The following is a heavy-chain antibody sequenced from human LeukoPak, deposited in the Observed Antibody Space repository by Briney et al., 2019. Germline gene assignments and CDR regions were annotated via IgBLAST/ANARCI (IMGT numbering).Heavy chain of an antibody. CDR2: ISYDGSNK. Sequence: GRSLRLSCAASGFTFSSYAMHWVRQAPGKGLEWVAVISYDGSNKYYADSVKGRFTISRDNSKNTLYLQMNSLRAEDTAVYYCATSFGYYYDSSVLVYWGQGTLVTVSS. CDR1: GFTFSSYA. J-gene: IGHJ4*02. CDR3: ATSFGYYYDSSVLVY. D-gene: IGHD3-22*01. V-gene: IGHV3-30*04.